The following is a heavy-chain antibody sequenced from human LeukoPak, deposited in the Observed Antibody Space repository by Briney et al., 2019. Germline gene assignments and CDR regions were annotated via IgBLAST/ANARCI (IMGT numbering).Heavy chain of an antibody. CDR1: GFTFSNYA. CDR3: ALYCSGGSCYSIGGAFDI. D-gene: IGHD2-15*01. J-gene: IGHJ3*02. Sequence: PGGSLRLSCAASGFTFSNYAMSWVRQAPGKGLGWVSAISRSGTDTYYADSVRGRFTISRDNSRNTLYLQMNSLRAEDTAVYFCALYCSGGSCYSIGGAFDIWGQGTLVTVSS. V-gene: IGHV3-23*01. CDR2: ISRSGTDT.